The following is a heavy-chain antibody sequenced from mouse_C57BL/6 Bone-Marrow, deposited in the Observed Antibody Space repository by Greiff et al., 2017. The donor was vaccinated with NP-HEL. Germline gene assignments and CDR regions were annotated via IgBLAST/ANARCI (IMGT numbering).Heavy chain of an antibody. J-gene: IGHJ2*01. Sequence: VKLQQSGAELVKPGASVKISCKASGYAFSSYWMNWVKQRPGKGLEWIGQIYTGDGDTNYNGKFKGKATLTADKSSSTAYMQLSSLTSEDAAVYFWAREGLGRSFDYWGQGTTLTVSS. CDR1: GYAFSSYW. V-gene: IGHV1-80*01. D-gene: IGHD4-1*01. CDR2: IYTGDGDT. CDR3: AREGLGRSFDY.